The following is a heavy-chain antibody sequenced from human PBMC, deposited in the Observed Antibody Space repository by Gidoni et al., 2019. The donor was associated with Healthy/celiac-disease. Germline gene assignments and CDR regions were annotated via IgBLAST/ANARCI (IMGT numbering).Heavy chain of an antibody. CDR3: ARQGGDITVSGDFDY. Sequence: EVQLVQSGAEVKKPGESLKISCKGSGYRFTNYWIAWVRQMPGKGLEWMGIISPTDSHTIYSPSFQGQVTISADKSISTAYLQWSSLKASDTAMYYCARQGGDITVSGDFDYWGQGTLVTVSS. CDR1: GYRFTNYW. D-gene: IGHD6-19*01. V-gene: IGHV5-51*01. CDR2: ISPTDSHT. J-gene: IGHJ4*02.